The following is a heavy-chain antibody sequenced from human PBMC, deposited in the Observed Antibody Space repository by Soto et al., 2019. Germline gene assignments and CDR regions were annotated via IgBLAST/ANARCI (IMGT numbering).Heavy chain of an antibody. CDR3: ARGTDNAKIRFDP. Sequence: EVQLVETGGGLIQPGGSVRLSCAASGFAVGSNFVNWARQAPGKGLEWVSVIYSGGNTYYADSVKGRFTISRDNSKNTVYLQMNSLRAEDTALYYCARGTDNAKIRFDPRGQGTLVTVSS. D-gene: IGHD1-1*01. J-gene: IGHJ5*02. CDR1: GFAVGSNF. CDR2: IYSGGNT. V-gene: IGHV3-53*02.